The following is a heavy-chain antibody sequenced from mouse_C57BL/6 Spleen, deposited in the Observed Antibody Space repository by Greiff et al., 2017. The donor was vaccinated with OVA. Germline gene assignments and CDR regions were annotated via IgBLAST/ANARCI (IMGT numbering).Heavy chain of an antibody. CDR1: GFTFSDYG. Sequence: DVMLVESGGGLVKPGGSLKLSCAASGFTFSDYGMHWVRQAPEKGLEWVAYISSGSSTIYYADTVKGRFTISRDNAKNTLFLQMTSLRSEDTAMYYCARYYYGSSGGYFDYWGQGTTLTVSS. D-gene: IGHD1-1*01. J-gene: IGHJ2*01. V-gene: IGHV5-17*01. CDR3: ARYYYGSSGGYFDY. CDR2: ISSGSSTI.